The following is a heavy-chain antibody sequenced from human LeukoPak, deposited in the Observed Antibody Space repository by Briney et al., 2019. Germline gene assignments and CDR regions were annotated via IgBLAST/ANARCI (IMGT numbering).Heavy chain of an antibody. CDR3: AREGTPKRWSAPDTLNWFDP. D-gene: IGHD5-18*01. Sequence: GGSLRLSCAASGFTFSIYWMHWVRQVPGKGLVWVSRFYNEGSSTNYADSVKGRFTISRDNAKNTLYLQMNSLRGEDTAVYYCAREGTPKRWSAPDTLNWFDPWGQGTLVTVSS. J-gene: IGHJ5*02. CDR2: FYNEGSST. CDR1: GFTFSIYW. V-gene: IGHV3-74*01.